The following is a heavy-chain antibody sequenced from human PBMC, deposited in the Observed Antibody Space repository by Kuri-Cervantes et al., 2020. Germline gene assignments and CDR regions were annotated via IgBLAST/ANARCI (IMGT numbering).Heavy chain of an antibody. CDR3: GRPDITLGGVGGVNFYGMDV. Sequence: GESLKISCAASGFTFSSYGMHWVRQAPGKGLEWVAVIWYDGSNKYYADSVKGRFTISRENSKNTLYLQMNSLRAEDTAVYYCGRPDITLGGVGGVNFYGMDVWGQGTTVTVSS. CDR2: IWYDGSNK. V-gene: IGHV3-33*01. CDR1: GFTFSSYG. J-gene: IGHJ6*02. D-gene: IGHD3-16*01.